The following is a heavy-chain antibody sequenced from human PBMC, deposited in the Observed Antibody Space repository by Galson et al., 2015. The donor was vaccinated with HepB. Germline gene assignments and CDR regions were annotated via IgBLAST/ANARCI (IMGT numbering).Heavy chain of an antibody. Sequence: SLRLSCAASGFTVSSNYMSWVRQAPGKGLEWVSVIYSSGSTYYADSVKGRFTISRDNSKNTLYLQMNSLRAEDTAVYYCARDLGFGVPAAGYYYYGMDVWGQGTTVTVSS. CDR3: ARDLGFGVPAAGYYYYGMDV. D-gene: IGHD2-2*01. V-gene: IGHV3-53*01. CDR1: GFTVSSNY. J-gene: IGHJ6*02. CDR2: IYSSGST.